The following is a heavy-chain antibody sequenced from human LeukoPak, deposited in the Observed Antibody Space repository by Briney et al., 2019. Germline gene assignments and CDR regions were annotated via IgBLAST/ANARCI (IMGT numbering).Heavy chain of an antibody. CDR3: ARRPRYDYVWGSYRHSFDY. J-gene: IGHJ4*02. D-gene: IGHD3-16*02. Sequence: SETLSLTCTVPGGSISSYYWNWIRQPPGKGLEWIGYIYNSESTSYNPSLKSRVTISVDTSKNQFSLKLSSVTAADTAVYYCARRPRYDYVWGSYRHSFDYWGQGTLVTVSS. CDR2: IYNSEST. V-gene: IGHV4-59*12. CDR1: GGSISSYY.